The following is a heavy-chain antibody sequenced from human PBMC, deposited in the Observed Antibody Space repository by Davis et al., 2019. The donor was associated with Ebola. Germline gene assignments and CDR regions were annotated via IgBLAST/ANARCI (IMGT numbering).Heavy chain of an antibody. Sequence: GESLKISCSASGFTFSMYAMHWVRQAPGKGLEYVSGIRSNGYSIFYADSVKGRFTISRDNSKNTLYLQMSSLRPEDTAVYYCVKAALTRDYDYWHGVDVWGQGTTVTVSS. CDR2: IRSNGYSI. J-gene: IGHJ6*02. V-gene: IGHV3-64D*06. CDR1: GFTFSMYA. CDR3: VKAALTRDYDYWHGVDV.